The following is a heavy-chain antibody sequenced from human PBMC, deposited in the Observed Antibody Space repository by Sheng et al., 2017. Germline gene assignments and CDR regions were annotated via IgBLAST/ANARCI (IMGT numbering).Heavy chain of an antibody. J-gene: IGHJ4*02. Sequence: EVQLVESGGGLIQPGGSVETLLCSLWIHRQYHLHELGPARLQGRGRGGGSSVIFSGGTKHYADSVKGRFSISRDNSKNTVYLQMNSLRGEDTAVYYCAREFDAGGFXCWGQGTLVTVSS. CDR3: AREFDAGGFXC. D-gene: IGHD3-16*01. V-gene: IGHV3-53*01. CDR2: IFSGGTK. CDR1: IHRQYHL.